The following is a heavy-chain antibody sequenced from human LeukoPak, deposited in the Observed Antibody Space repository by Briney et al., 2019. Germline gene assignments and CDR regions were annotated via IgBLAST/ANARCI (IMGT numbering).Heavy chain of an antibody. V-gene: IGHV3-11*01. D-gene: IGHD4-17*01. Sequence: GGSLRLSCAASGFSFSDLYMNWIRQAPGKGLEWVSYITDSGSTNYYADSVKGRFTISRDNAKNSLYLQMNSLRAEDPAVYYCARETSYGDYTYLDYWGQGTLVTVSS. J-gene: IGHJ4*02. CDR3: ARETSYGDYTYLDY. CDR1: GFSFSDLY. CDR2: ITDSGSTN.